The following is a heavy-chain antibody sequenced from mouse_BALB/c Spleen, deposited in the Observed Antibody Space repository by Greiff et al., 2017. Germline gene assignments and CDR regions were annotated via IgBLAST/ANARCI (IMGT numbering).Heavy chain of an antibody. D-gene: IGHD2-4*01. CDR2: IWAGGST. V-gene: IGHV2-9*02. J-gene: IGHJ3*01. CDR3: AREYDYDAGFAY. Sequence: VQLVESGPGLVAPSQSLSITCTVSGFSLTSYGVHWVRQPPGKGLEWLGVIWAGGSTNYNSALMSRLSISKDNSKSQVFLKMNSLQTDDTAMYYCAREYDYDAGFAYWGQGTLVTVSA. CDR1: GFSLTSYG.